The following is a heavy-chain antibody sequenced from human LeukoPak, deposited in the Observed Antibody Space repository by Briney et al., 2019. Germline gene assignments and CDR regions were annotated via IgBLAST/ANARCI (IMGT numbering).Heavy chain of an antibody. D-gene: IGHD2-8*01. CDR2: ISPKSADT. CDR1: GYSFSDYA. V-gene: IGHV1-18*01. J-gene: IGHJ6*04. Sequence: ASVKVSCKASGYSFSDYAITWVRQVPGQGLEWMGWISPKSADTHLAQKLQGRVTMTTDTSTMELRSLRSDDTAVYFCARGRSLVLMSYMDVWGKGTTVSVSS. CDR3: ARGRSLVLMSYMDV.